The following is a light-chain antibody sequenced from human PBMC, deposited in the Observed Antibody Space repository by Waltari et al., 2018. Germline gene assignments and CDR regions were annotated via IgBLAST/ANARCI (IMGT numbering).Light chain of an antibody. CDR1: QSVLYNSNNKNY. V-gene: IGKV4-1*01. CDR3: QQYYTTPVT. Sequence: DIVMTQSPDSLAVSPGERDTIKCKSSQSVLYNSNNKNYLAWYQQKPGQPPKVLIYWGTTRGSRVPGLFRGRGSGEYFTLTISRLQAEDGAVYYCQQYYTTPVTFGQGTRLEIK. CDR2: WGT. J-gene: IGKJ5*01.